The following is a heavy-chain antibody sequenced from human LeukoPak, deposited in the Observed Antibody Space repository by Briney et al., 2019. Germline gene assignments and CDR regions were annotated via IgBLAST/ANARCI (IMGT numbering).Heavy chain of an antibody. J-gene: IGHJ4*02. V-gene: IGHV3-23*01. CDR2: ISGGGDNT. Sequence: GGSLRLSCVASGFTFSSYAMSWVRQAPGKGLEWVSAISGGGDNTYYTDSVKGRFTISRDNSKNTLYLQMNSLRAEDTAIYYGAKDRGGGYGDYPFDYWGQGALVTVSS. CDR3: AKDRGGGYGDYPFDY. CDR1: GFTFSSYA. D-gene: IGHD4-17*01.